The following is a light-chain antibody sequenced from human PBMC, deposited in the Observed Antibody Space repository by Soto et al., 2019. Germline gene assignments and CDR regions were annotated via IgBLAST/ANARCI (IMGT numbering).Light chain of an antibody. CDR2: GAS. V-gene: IGKV3-15*01. J-gene: IGKJ1*01. CDR3: QQYDNWPPWT. CDR1: QSVSNH. Sequence: EMVMTQSPATLSVSPGERATLSCRASQSVSNHLAWYQQKPGQAPRLLIYGASTRATGIPARFSGSGSGTEFTLTISSLQSEDFAVYYCQQYDNWPPWTFGQGTKVEIK.